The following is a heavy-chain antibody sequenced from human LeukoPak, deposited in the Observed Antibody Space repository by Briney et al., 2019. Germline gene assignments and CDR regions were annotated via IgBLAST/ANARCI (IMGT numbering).Heavy chain of an antibody. CDR2: IIPIFGTA. V-gene: IGHV1-69*13. CDR1: GGTFSSYA. D-gene: IGHD5-18*01. Sequence: SVRVSCKASGGTFSSYAISWVRQAPGQGLEWMGGIIPIFGTANYAQKFQGRVTITADESTSTAYMELSSLRSEDTAVYYCARGLRGYSYGYSPFDYWAREPWSPSP. CDR3: ARGLRGYSYGYSPFDY. J-gene: IGHJ4*02.